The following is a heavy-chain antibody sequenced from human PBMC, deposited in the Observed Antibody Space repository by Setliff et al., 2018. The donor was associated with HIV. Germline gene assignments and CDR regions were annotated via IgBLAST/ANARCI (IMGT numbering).Heavy chain of an antibody. CDR3: AIGGFCTTSASCFRIFDY. J-gene: IGHJ4*02. D-gene: IGHD1-26*01. CDR2: INHSGAT. V-gene: IGHV4-34*01. CDR1: GGSFSGYY. Sequence: PSETLSLTCAVYGGSFSGYYWSLIRQSPGKGLEWIGEINHSGATNYNPSLWGRAAISIDKSKNQFSLELTSMTAVDTAVYFCAIGGFCTTSASCFRIFDYWGQGTRVTVSS.